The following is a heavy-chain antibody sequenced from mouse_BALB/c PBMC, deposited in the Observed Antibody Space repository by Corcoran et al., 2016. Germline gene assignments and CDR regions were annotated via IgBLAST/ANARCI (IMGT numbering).Heavy chain of an antibody. D-gene: IGHD4-1*01. Sequence: EVQLQQSGPELVKPGASVKISCKASGYTFTDYNMHWVKQSHGKSLEWIGYIYPYNGGTGYNQKFKSKATLTVDNSSSTAYMELRSLTSEDSAVYYCARSRANWDEKYYFDYWGQGTTLTVSS. V-gene: IGHV1S29*02. J-gene: IGHJ2*01. CDR1: GYTFTDYN. CDR2: IYPYNGGT. CDR3: ARSRANWDEKYYFDY.